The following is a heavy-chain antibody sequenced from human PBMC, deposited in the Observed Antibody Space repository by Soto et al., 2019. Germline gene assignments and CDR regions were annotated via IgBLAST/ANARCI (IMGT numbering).Heavy chain of an antibody. V-gene: IGHV4-61*03. D-gene: IGHD1-26*01. CDR3: ARAWHHHYLAY. CDR1: GGSVSRTSYS. J-gene: IGHJ4*02. CDR2: IHYSVST. Sequence: SENLSLTCTGSGGSVSRTSYSCNRLLHPPWKGLEWIGYIHYSVSTNYNPSLQSRVTISVDTSKNHSSLELTSVTAADTAVYYCARAWHHHYLAYWGQRSMVTRSS.